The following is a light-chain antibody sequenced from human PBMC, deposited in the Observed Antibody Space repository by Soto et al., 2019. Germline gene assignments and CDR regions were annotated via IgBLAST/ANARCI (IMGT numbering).Light chain of an antibody. CDR3: QQRANWPPVFT. Sequence: EIVLTQSPATLSLSPLERAALSCIASQSFGTYLAWYQQKPGQAPRLLIYDASNRATGIPTRFSGSGSGTDFTLTISSLDPEDFAVYYCQQRANWPPVFTFGPGTKVDIK. J-gene: IGKJ3*01. CDR1: QSFGTY. CDR2: DAS. V-gene: IGKV3-11*01.